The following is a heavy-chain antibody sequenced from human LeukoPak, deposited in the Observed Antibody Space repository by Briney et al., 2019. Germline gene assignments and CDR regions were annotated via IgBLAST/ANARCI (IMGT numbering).Heavy chain of an antibody. Sequence: PGGSLRLSCAASGFTFSSYGMSWVRQAPGKGLEWVSAISGSGGSTYYADSVEGRFTISRDNSKNTLYLQMNSLRVEDTAVYYCAKDKGCSSTSCYRPFDYWGQGTLVTVSS. CDR3: AKDKGCSSTSCYRPFDY. J-gene: IGHJ4*02. CDR2: ISGSGGST. D-gene: IGHD2-2*01. V-gene: IGHV3-23*01. CDR1: GFTFSSYG.